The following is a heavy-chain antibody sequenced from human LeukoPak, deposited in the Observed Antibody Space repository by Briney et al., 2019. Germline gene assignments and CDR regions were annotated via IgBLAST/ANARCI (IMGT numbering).Heavy chain of an antibody. CDR3: ARQSGYNQDY. V-gene: IGHV4-4*02. D-gene: IGHD5-12*01. CDR2: ISHSGTT. J-gene: IGHJ4*02. CDR1: GDSIRRSNW. Sequence: PSETLSLTCAVSGDSIRRSNWWSWVRQPPGKGLEWIGEISHSGTTAYNPSLKSRVIISLDNSKNQFSLNLSSVTAADTAVYYCARQSGYNQDYWGQGILVTVSS.